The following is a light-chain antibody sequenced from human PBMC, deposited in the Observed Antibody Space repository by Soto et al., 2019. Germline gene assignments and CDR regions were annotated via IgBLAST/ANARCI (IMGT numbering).Light chain of an antibody. CDR3: HQYGTSPAT. Sequence: EIVLTQSPGTLSLSPGERATLSCRASQSVSNSFLAWYQQAPGQAPRLLIYGASSRATDIPDRFSGSGSGTDFTLIISRLEPEDFAVYFCHQYGTSPATFGQGTKVDIK. J-gene: IGKJ1*01. CDR1: QSVSNSF. V-gene: IGKV3-20*01. CDR2: GAS.